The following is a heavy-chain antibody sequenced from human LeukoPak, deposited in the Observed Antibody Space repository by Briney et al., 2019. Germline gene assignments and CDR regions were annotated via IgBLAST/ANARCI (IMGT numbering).Heavy chain of an antibody. Sequence: GGSLRLSCAASGFTFSSYAMHWVRQAPGKGLEWVAVISYDGSNKYYADSVKGRFTISRDNSKNTLYLQMNSLRAEDTAVYYCAKDQNSDYGDYVPFDYWGQGTLVTVSS. CDR2: ISYDGSNK. J-gene: IGHJ4*02. CDR1: GFTFSSYA. V-gene: IGHV3-30-3*01. CDR3: AKDQNSDYGDYVPFDY. D-gene: IGHD4-17*01.